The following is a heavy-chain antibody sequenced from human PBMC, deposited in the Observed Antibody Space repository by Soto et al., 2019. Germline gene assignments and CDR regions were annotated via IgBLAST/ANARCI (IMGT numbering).Heavy chain of an antibody. J-gene: IGHJ6*02. Sequence: SVKVSCKASGGTFSSYAISWVRQAPGQGLEWMGGIIPIFGTANYAQKFQGRVTITADESTSTAYMELSSLRSEDTAVYYCARGVVLGYCSSTSCPPGRYYYYGMDVWGQGTTVTVS. V-gene: IGHV1-69*13. CDR2: IIPIFGTA. CDR3: ARGVVLGYCSSTSCPPGRYYYYGMDV. D-gene: IGHD2-2*01. CDR1: GGTFSSYA.